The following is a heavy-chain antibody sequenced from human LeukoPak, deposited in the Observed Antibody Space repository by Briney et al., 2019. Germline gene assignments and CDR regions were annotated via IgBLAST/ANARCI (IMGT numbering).Heavy chain of an antibody. D-gene: IGHD2-2*01. CDR2: INHSGGT. CDR1: GGSFSAYY. Sequence: PSETLSLTCAVYGGSFSAYYWSWIRQPPGKGLEWIGEINHSGGTNYNPSLKSRVTISVDTSKNQFSLKLSSVTAADTAVYYCTVDTSLTAYWGQGTLVTVSS. V-gene: IGHV4-34*01. J-gene: IGHJ4*02. CDR3: TVDTSLTAY.